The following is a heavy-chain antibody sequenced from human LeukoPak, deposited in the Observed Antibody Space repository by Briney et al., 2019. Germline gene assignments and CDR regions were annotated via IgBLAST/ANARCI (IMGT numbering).Heavy chain of an antibody. J-gene: IGHJ4*02. V-gene: IGHV4-34*01. D-gene: IGHD5-12*01. CDR1: GGSFSGYY. Sequence: SETLSLTCAVYGGSFSGYYLSWIRQPPGKGLEWIGAISHSGSTNYNPSLKSRVIISVDTSNNQSSLKLSSVTAADTAVYYCAATLYTGFDSLDYWGQGTLVTVSS. CDR3: AATLYTGFDSLDY. CDR2: ISHSGST.